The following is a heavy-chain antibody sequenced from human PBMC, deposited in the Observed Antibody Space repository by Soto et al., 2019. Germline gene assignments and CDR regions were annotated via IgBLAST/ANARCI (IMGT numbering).Heavy chain of an antibody. V-gene: IGHV1-69*06. J-gene: IGHJ5*02. CDR3: AREEAIAAAPWFDP. CDR1: GSTFSSYA. D-gene: IGHD6-13*01. Sequence: GASVKVSCKASGSTFSSYAISWVRQAPGQGLEWMGGIIPIFGTANYAQKFQGRVTITADKSTSTAYMELSSLRSEDTAVYYCAREEAIAAAPWFDPWGQGTLVTVSS. CDR2: IIPIFGTA.